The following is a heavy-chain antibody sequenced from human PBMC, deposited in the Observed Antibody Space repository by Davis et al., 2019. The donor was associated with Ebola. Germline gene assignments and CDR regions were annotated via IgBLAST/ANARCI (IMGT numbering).Heavy chain of an antibody. CDR2: ISSSGVTT. V-gene: IGHV3-48*02. CDR1: GFDFSDYS. CDR3: ARVNLWSRGWGMDV. Sequence: GGSLRLSCAASGFDFSDYSMTWVRQAPGKGLEWLSYISSSGVTTYYADSAKGRFSSARDNAKNSLFLQMNSLRDEDTAVYYCARVNLWSRGWGMDVWGRGTTVTVSS. D-gene: IGHD2-21*01. J-gene: IGHJ6*03.